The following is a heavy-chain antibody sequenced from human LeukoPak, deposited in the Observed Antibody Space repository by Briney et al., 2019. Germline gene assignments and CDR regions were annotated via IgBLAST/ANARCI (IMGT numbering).Heavy chain of an antibody. CDR1: GYTFTSYG. J-gene: IGHJ4*02. V-gene: IGHV1-2*02. CDR2: INPNSGGT. Sequence: ASVKVSCKASGYTFTSYGISWVRQAPGQGLEWMGWINPNSGGTNYAQKFQGRVTMTRDTSISTAYMELSRLRSDDTAVYYCASGLGHSGSYPFDYWGQGTLVTVSS. D-gene: IGHD1-26*01. CDR3: ASGLGHSGSYPFDY.